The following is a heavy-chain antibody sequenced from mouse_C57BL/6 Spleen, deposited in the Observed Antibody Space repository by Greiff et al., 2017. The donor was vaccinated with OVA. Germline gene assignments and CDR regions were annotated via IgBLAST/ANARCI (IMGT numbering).Heavy chain of an antibody. CDR3: ASHYGDYWYFDV. CDR1: GYTFTDYY. CDR2: IYPGSGNT. D-gene: IGHD1-1*01. J-gene: IGHJ1*03. Sequence: QVQLKEPGAELVRPGASVKLSCKASGYTFTDYYLNWVKQRPGQGLEWIARIYPGSGNTYYNEKFKGKAPLTAEKSSSTAYMQLSSLTSEDSAVYFCASHYGDYWYFDVWGTGTTVTVSS. V-gene: IGHV1-76*01.